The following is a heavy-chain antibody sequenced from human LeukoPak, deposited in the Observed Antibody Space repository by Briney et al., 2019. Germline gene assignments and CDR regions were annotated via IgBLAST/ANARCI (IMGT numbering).Heavy chain of an antibody. D-gene: IGHD5-18*01. CDR1: GFTFSSYG. V-gene: IGHV3-33*06. Sequence: GGSLRLSCAASGFTFSSYGMHWVRQAPGKGLEWVAVIWYDGSNKYYADSVKGRFTISRDNSRNTLYLQMNSLRAEDTAVYYCAKIGVQLWLLDYYYYMDVWGKGTTVTVSS. J-gene: IGHJ6*03. CDR2: IWYDGSNK. CDR3: AKIGVQLWLLDYYYYMDV.